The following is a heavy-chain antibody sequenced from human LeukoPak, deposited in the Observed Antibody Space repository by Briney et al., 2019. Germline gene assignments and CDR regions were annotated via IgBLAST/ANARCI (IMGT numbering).Heavy chain of an antibody. CDR1: GFTFSSYS. Sequence: SGGSLRLSCAASGFTFSSYSMNWVRQAPGKGLEWVSSISSSSSYIYYADSVKGRFTISRDNAKNSLYLQMNSLRAEDTAVYYCARRLLWFGESLYGMDVWGQGTTVTVSS. J-gene: IGHJ6*02. CDR3: ARRLLWFGESLYGMDV. D-gene: IGHD3-10*01. V-gene: IGHV3-21*01. CDR2: ISSSSSYI.